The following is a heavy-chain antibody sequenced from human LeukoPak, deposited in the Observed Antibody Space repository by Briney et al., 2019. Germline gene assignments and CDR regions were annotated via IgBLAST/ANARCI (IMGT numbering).Heavy chain of an antibody. CDR1: GYTFTGYY. Sequence: ASVKVSCKASGYTFTGYYMHWVRQAPGQGLEWMGWINPNSGGTNYAQKFQGRVTMTRDTSISTAYMELSRLRSDDTAVYYCARSKYSSGWYTDYWGQETLVTVSS. CDR3: ARSKYSSGWYTDY. V-gene: IGHV1-2*02. J-gene: IGHJ4*02. CDR2: INPNSGGT. D-gene: IGHD6-19*01.